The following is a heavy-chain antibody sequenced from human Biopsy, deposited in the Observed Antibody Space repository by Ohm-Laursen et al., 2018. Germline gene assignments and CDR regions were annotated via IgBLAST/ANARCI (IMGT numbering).Heavy chain of an antibody. CDR2: ISTYNDDT. CDR3: ARDPGYDFWSGSDPFDI. Sequence: ASVKVSYKTSGYTFTAYGISWVRQAPGQGLEWMGWISTYNDDTNIAQKFQGRVSMTTDTSTRTAYMELRSLRSGDTAIYFCARDPGYDFWSGSDPFDIWGQGTLVTVS. V-gene: IGHV1-18*04. J-gene: IGHJ3*02. CDR1: GYTFTAYG. D-gene: IGHD3-3*01.